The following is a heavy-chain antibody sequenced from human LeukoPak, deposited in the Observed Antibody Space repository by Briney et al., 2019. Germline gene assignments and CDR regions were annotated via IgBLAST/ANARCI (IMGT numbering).Heavy chain of an antibody. J-gene: IGHJ4*02. V-gene: IGHV4-30-2*01. D-gene: IGHD3-22*01. CDR3: ARGSSGYLQREPFDY. CDR2: IYHSGST. CDR1: GGSISSGGYS. Sequence: PSETLSLTCAVSGGSISSGGYSWSWIRQPPGKGLEWIGYIYHSGSTYYNPSLKSRVTISVDTSKNQFSLKLSSVTAADTAVYYCARGSSGYLQREPFDYWGQGTLVTVSS.